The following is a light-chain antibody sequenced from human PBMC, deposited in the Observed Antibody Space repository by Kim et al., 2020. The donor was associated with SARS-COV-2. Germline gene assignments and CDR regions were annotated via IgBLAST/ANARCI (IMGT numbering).Light chain of an antibody. CDR3: QQSYTDSLT. CDR1: QSIDWW. CDR2: KAS. Sequence: DIQMTQSPSTLSASVGDRVTITCRASQSIDWWLAWYQQKPGKAPKLLIYKASSLQRGVPSRFSGGGSGTEFTLTISSLQSDDFATYYCQQSYTDSLTFGGGTKVDIK. J-gene: IGKJ4*01. V-gene: IGKV1-5*03.